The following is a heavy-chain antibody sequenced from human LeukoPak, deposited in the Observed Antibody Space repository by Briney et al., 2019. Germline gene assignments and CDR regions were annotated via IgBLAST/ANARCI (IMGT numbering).Heavy chain of an antibody. J-gene: IGHJ4*02. CDR1: GFTFNKYA. CDR3: ARDETRRGCSGVTCYSDFDY. CDR2: MSGIGDT. Sequence: PGGSLRLSCAASGFTFNKYAMSWVRQPPGKGLEWASSMSGIGDTYYANSVKGRFTISRDNSKNTVSLQMSSLRAEDTAVYYCARDETRRGCSGVTCYSDFDYWGQGTLVTVSS. D-gene: IGHD2-15*01. V-gene: IGHV3-23*01.